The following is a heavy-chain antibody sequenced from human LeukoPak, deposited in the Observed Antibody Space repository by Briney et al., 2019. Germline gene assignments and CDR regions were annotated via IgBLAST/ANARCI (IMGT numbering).Heavy chain of an antibody. Sequence: SETLSLTCTVSGGSISSSSYYWGWIRQPPGKGLEWIGSSYYSGSTYYNPSLKSRVTISVDTSKNQFSLNLSSVTAADTAVYYCARVDWLANYYYYMDVWGKGTTVTVSS. CDR3: ARVDWLANYYYYMDV. J-gene: IGHJ6*03. CDR2: SYYSGST. V-gene: IGHV4-39*01. D-gene: IGHD2-21*01. CDR1: GGSISSSSYY.